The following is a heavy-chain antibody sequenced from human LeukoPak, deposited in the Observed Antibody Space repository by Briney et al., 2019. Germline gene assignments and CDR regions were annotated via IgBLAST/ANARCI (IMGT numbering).Heavy chain of an antibody. Sequence: GASVKVSCKASGYTFTSYYMHWVRQAPGQGLEWMGIINPSGGSTSYAQKFQGRVTMTRDMSTSTVYMELSSLRSEDTAVYYCARVDSGGITGTTGEFDYWGQGTLVIVSS. CDR3: ARVDSGGITGTTGEFDY. D-gene: IGHD1-20*01. CDR1: GYTFTSYY. J-gene: IGHJ4*02. CDR2: INPSGGST. V-gene: IGHV1-46*01.